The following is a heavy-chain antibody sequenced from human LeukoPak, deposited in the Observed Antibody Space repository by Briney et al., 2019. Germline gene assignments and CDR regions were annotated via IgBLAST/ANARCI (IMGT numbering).Heavy chain of an antibody. D-gene: IGHD3-10*01. CDR1: GFTFSSYG. V-gene: IGHV3-30*02. CDR2: IRYDGSNK. Sequence: PGRSLRLSCAASGFTFSSYGMHWVRQAPGKGLEWVAFIRYDGSNKYYADSVKGRFTISRDNSKNTLYLQMNSLRAEDTAVYYCARVQYRAIAFDIWGQGTMVTVSS. CDR3: ARVQYRAIAFDI. J-gene: IGHJ3*02.